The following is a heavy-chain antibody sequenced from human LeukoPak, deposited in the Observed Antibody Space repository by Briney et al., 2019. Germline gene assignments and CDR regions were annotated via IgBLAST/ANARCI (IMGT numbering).Heavy chain of an antibody. Sequence: SETLSLTCTVSGGSISSYYWSWIRQPPGKGLEWICYIYYSGSTNYNPSLKSRVTMSIDTSKNQFSLRLSSVTATDTAIYYCARISSGWFDYWGQGTLVTVSS. CDR1: GGSISSYY. J-gene: IGHJ4*02. CDR3: ARISSGWFDY. CDR2: IYYSGST. V-gene: IGHV4-59*01. D-gene: IGHD6-19*01.